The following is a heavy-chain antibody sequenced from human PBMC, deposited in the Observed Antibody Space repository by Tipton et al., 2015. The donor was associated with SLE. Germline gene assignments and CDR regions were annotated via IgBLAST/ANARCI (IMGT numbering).Heavy chain of an antibody. D-gene: IGHD5-24*01. CDR1: GGSISSNIYY. CDR2: IFYSGST. J-gene: IGHJ4*02. CDR3: ARDGWRHFDS. V-gene: IGHV4-39*07. Sequence: TLSLTCTVSGGSISSNIYYWGWIRQPPGKGLERIGNIFYSGSTYYKPSLTSRVTISVDTSKNQFSLKLSSVTAADTAVYYCARDGWRHFDSWGQGTLVTVSS.